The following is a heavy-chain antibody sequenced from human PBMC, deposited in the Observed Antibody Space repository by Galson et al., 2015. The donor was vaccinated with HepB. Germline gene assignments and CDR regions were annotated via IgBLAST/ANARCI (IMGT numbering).Heavy chain of an antibody. V-gene: IGHV1-8*01. Sequence: SVKVSCKASGYTFTSYDINWVRQATGQGLEWMGWMNPNSGNTGYAQKFQGRVTMTRNTSISTAYMELSSLRSEDTAVYYCAGGRTSYDYIWGSYRYRRFDYWGQGTLVTVSS. D-gene: IGHD3-16*02. CDR2: MNPNSGNT. CDR1: GYTFTSYD. CDR3: AGGRTSYDYIWGSYRYRRFDY. J-gene: IGHJ4*02.